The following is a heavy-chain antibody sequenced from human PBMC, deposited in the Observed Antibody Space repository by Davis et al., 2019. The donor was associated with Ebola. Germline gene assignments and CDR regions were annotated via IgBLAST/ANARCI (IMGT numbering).Heavy chain of an antibody. Sequence: MPSETLSLTCTVSGGSISSSSYYWGWIRQPPGKGLEWIGSIYYSGSTYYNPSLKSRVTISVDTPKNQFSLKLSSVTTADTAVYYCARFRVSTVTTWFDYWGQGTLVTVSS. J-gene: IGHJ4*02. CDR1: GGSISSSSYY. CDR2: IYYSGST. V-gene: IGHV4-39*01. D-gene: IGHD4-17*01. CDR3: ARFRVSTVTTWFDY.